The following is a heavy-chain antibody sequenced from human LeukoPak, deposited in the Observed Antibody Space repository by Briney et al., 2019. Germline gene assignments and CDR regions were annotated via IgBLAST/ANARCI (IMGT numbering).Heavy chain of an antibody. J-gene: IGHJ6*03. V-gene: IGHV1-46*01. CDR2: INPSGSST. CDR1: GYSFTSHY. CDR3: AKVRYMDV. Sequence: ASVKVSCKASGYSFTSHYMHWVRQAPGQGLEWLGLINPSGSSTLYAQKFQGRVTMTRDMSTTTDYMELSSLRSEDTAVYYCAKVRYMDVWGKGTTVTISS.